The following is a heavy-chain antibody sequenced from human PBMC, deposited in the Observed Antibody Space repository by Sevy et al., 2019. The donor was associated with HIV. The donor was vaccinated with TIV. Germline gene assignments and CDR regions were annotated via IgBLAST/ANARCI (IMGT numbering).Heavy chain of an antibody. D-gene: IGHD4-4*01. Sequence: SETLSLTCTVSDGSITSGDYFWSWIRQPPGKGLEWIGYIYYTGSTYYNPSLKSRVAISVDKSKSQFSLKLSSVTAADTAVYYCVREKSTVTSAPYSFDHWGQGTLVTVSS. CDR1: DGSITSGDYF. CDR3: VREKSTVTSAPYSFDH. J-gene: IGHJ4*02. CDR2: IYYTGST. V-gene: IGHV4-30-4*01.